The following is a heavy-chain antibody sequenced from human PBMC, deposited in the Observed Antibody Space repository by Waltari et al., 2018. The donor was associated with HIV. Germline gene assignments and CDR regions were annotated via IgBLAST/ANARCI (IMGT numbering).Heavy chain of an antibody. D-gene: IGHD6-13*01. CDR3: TKRAEAYSSNGAYGMDV. V-gene: IGHV3-23*01. CDR2: ISANSATI. J-gene: IGHJ6*02. Sequence: EVQLLESGGDLVQPGGSLRLSCAASGFTFSSYAMNWVRQAPGKGLEGVSAISANSATIKYADSVKGRFTISRDNSKNTLYLQMKSLRAEDTAVYYCTKRAEAYSSNGAYGMDVWGQGTTVTVSS. CDR1: GFTFSSYA.